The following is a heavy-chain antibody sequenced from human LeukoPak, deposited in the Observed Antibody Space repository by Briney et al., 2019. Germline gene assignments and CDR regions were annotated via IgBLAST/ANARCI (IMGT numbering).Heavy chain of an antibody. CDR2: MDTDGRTT. V-gene: IGHV3-74*01. D-gene: IGHD6-25*01. CDR1: GFPFGNFW. CDR3: ATDVTGSEDR. J-gene: IGHJ5*02. Sequence: GGSLRLSCVVSGFPFGNFWMRWVRQVPGKGLVWVARMDTDGRTTDYADSVKGRFTISRDNARNTLYLQMRSLRAADTALYYCATDVTGSEDRWGQGTLVTVSS.